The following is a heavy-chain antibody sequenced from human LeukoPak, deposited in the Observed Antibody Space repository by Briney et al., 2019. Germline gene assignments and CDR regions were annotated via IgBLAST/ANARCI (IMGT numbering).Heavy chain of an antibody. Sequence: PGGSLRLSCAASGFTFSSYSMNWVRQAPGKGLEWVSFISSSRSYIYYADSVKGRFTISRDNSKNTLYLQMNSLTAEDTAVYYCASNLNWSNEHWGQGTLVTVSS. CDR2: ISSSRSYI. V-gene: IGHV3-21*01. CDR3: ASNLNWSNEH. J-gene: IGHJ1*01. CDR1: GFTFSSYS. D-gene: IGHD1-1*01.